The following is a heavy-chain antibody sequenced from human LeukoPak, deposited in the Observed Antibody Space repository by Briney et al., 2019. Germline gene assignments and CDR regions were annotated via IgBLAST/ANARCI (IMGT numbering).Heavy chain of an antibody. Sequence: GGSLRLSCAASGFTFSSYGMHWVRQAPGKGLEWVAFIRYDGSNKYYADSVKGRFTISRDNSKNTLYLQMNSLRAEDTAVYYCAKVIAGGIAARPSSGYFDYWGQGTLVTVSS. CDR2: IRYDGSNK. J-gene: IGHJ4*02. CDR1: GFTFSSYG. V-gene: IGHV3-30*02. D-gene: IGHD6-6*01. CDR3: AKVIAGGIAARPSSGYFDY.